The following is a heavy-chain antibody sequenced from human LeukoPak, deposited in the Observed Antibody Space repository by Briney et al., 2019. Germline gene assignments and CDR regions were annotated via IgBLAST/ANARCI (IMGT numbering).Heavy chain of an antibody. D-gene: IGHD6-6*01. CDR1: GFTFSSYA. Sequence: PGRSLRLSCAASGFTFSSYAMHWVRQAPGKGLEWVAVISYDGSNKYYADSVKGRFTISRDNSKNTLYLQMNSLRAEDTAVYYCASLTYSSSSLPLDWGQGTLVTVSS. V-gene: IGHV3-30*04. CDR3: ASLTYSSSSLPLD. CDR2: ISYDGSNK. J-gene: IGHJ4*02.